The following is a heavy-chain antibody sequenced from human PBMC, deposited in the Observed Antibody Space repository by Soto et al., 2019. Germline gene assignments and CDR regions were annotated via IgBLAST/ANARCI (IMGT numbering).Heavy chain of an antibody. CDR3: ARGFDYDFWSGYDYYGMDV. Sequence: ASVKVSCKASGYTFTSYGISWVRQAPGQGLEWMGWMNPNSGNTGYAQKFQGRVTMTRNTSISTAYMELSSLRSEDTAVYYCARGFDYDFWSGYDYYGMDVWGQGTTVTVSS. CDR1: GYTFTSYG. J-gene: IGHJ6*02. D-gene: IGHD3-3*01. CDR2: MNPNSGNT. V-gene: IGHV1-8*02.